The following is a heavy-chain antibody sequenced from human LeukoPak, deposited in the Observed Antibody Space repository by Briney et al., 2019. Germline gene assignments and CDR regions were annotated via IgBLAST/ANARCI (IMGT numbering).Heavy chain of an antibody. Sequence: GASVKVSCTASGYTFTTYFVHWVRQAPGQGLAWMGIIDPSDGSTSHAQKFQGRVTMTRDTSTSTVYMELSSLRSEDTAVYFCARGCRVVPGVHNVGRTQYYNGMDVWGQGTTVTVSS. J-gene: IGHJ6*02. CDR3: ARGCRVVPGVHNVGRTQYYNGMDV. V-gene: IGHV1-46*01. CDR2: IDPSDGST. D-gene: IGHD2-2*01. CDR1: GYTFTTYF.